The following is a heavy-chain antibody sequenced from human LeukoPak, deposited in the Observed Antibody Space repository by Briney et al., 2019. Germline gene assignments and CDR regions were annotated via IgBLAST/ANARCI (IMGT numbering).Heavy chain of an antibody. V-gene: IGHV3-30*03. J-gene: IGHJ5*02. CDR1: GFTVSSNY. Sequence: GGSLGLSCAASGFTVSSNYMSWVRQAPGKGLEWVAVISHDGGDKYYADSVKGRFTISRDNSKSTLYLQMNSLRAEDTAVYYCSGYNWFDPWGQGTLVTVSS. CDR2: ISHDGGDK. CDR3: SGYNWFDP. D-gene: IGHD3-22*01.